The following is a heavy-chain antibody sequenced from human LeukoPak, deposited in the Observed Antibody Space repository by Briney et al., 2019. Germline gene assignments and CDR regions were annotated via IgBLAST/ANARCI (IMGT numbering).Heavy chain of an antibody. CDR2: ISSNGVST. D-gene: IGHD3-10*01. J-gene: IGHJ4*02. Sequence: PGGSLRLSCAASGFTFSSSAMHWVRQAPGKGLEYVSAISSNGVSTYYANSVKGRFTISRDNAKNSLYLQMNSLRAEDTAVYYCARGLLWFGELFSPSFDYWGQGTLVTVSS. CDR1: GFTFSSSA. CDR3: ARGLLWFGELFSPSFDY. V-gene: IGHV3-64*01.